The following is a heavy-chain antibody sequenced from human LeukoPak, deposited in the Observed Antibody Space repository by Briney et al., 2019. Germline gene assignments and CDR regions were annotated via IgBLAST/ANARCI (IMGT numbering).Heavy chain of an antibody. CDR1: GGSISSSSYY. CDR3: ARHRLRYSSGWYYYYYMDV. V-gene: IGHV4-39*01. J-gene: IGHJ6*03. CDR2: IYYSGST. Sequence: SETLSLTCTVSGGSISSSSYYWGWIRQPPGKGLEWIGSIYYSGSTYYNPSLKSRVTISVDTSKNQFSLKLSSVTAADTAVYYCARHRLRYSSGWYYYYYMDVWGKGTTVTVSS. D-gene: IGHD6-25*01.